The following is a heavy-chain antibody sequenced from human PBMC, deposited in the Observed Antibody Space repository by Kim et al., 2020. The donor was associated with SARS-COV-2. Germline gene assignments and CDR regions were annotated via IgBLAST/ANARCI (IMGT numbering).Heavy chain of an antibody. V-gene: IGHV4-31*03. J-gene: IGHJ2*01. Sequence: SETLSLTCTVSGGSISSGGYYWSWIRQHPGKGLEWIGYIYYSGSTYYNPSLKSRVTISVDTSKNQFSLKLSSVTAADTAVYYCARDITQLYYYGTPTPGSFDLWGRGTLVTVSS. CDR2: IYYSGST. CDR1: GGSISSGGYY. D-gene: IGHD3-10*01. CDR3: ARDITQLYYYGTPTPGSFDL.